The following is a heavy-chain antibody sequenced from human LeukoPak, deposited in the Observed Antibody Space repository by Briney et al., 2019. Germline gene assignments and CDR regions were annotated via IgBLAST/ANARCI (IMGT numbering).Heavy chain of an antibody. J-gene: IGHJ4*02. D-gene: IGHD2-15*01. V-gene: IGHV6-1*01. CDR2: TYYRSKWYN. CDR3: TGSSGGSGEVDY. CDR1: GDSVSSNSAA. Sequence: SQTLSLTCAISGDSVSSNSAAWNWIRQSPSRGLEWLGRTYYRSKWYNDYAVSVKSRITINPDTSKNQFSLQLNSVTPEDTAVYYCTGSSGGSGEVDYWGQGTLVTVFS.